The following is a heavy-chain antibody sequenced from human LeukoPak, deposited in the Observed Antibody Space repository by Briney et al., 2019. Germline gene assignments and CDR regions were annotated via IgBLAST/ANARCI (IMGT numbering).Heavy chain of an antibody. CDR3: ARSPYYYDSSLDY. J-gene: IGHJ4*02. Sequence: GGSLRLSCAASGFTFSSYAMHWVRQAPGKGLEWVAVISYDGSNKYYADSVKGRLTISGDNSKNTLYLQMNSLRAEDTAVYYCARSPYYYDSSLDYWGQGTLVTVSS. CDR2: ISYDGSNK. D-gene: IGHD3-22*01. V-gene: IGHV3-30-3*01. CDR1: GFTFSSYA.